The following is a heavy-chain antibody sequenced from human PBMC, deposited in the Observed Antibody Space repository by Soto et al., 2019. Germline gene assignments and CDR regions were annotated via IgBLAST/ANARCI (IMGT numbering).Heavy chain of an antibody. V-gene: IGHV3-9*01. J-gene: IGHJ4*02. CDR3: AKPFTSALSGWYELYY. Sequence: PGGSLRLSCAASGFTFDDYAMHWVRQAPGKGLEWVSGISWNSGSIGYADSVKGRFTISRDNAKNSLYLQMNSLRAEDTALYYCAKPFTSALSGWYELYYWGQRTLVTVS. CDR2: ISWNSGSI. D-gene: IGHD6-19*01. CDR1: GFTFDDYA.